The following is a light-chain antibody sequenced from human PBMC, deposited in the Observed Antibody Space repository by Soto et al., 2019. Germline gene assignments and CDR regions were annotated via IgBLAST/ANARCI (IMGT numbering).Light chain of an antibody. Sequence: DIQMTQSPSSLSASVGARVTITCRASQTISTYLNWYQQKPGKAPRLLISGASSLLSGVPSRFSGSGSGTDFTLTIASLQPEVFSTYYCQQSDSTPFTFGQGTKVDI. J-gene: IGKJ2*01. V-gene: IGKV1-39*01. CDR2: GAS. CDR1: QTISTY. CDR3: QQSDSTPFT.